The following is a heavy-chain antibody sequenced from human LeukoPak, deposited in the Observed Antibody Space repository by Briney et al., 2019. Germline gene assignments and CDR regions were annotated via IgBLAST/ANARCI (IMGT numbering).Heavy chain of an antibody. V-gene: IGHV3-23*01. CDR1: GFTFSSYA. J-gene: IGHJ3*01. CDR3: ARRYSSSWFKPFDL. Sequence: GGSLRLSCAASGFTFSSYAMSWVRQAPGKGLEWVSAISGSGGSTYYADSVKGRFTISRDNAKNSLYLQMNSLRDEETAVYYCARRYSSSWFKPFDLWGQGTMVTVSS. CDR2: ISGSGGST. D-gene: IGHD6-13*01.